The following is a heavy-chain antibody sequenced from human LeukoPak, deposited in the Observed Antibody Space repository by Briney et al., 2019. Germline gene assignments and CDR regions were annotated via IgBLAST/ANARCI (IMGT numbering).Heavy chain of an antibody. CDR1: GFTFSSYA. Sequence: GGSLRLSCAASGFTFSSYAMSWVRQAPGKGLEWVSAISGSGGSTYYADSVKGRFTISRDNSKNTLYLQMNSLRAEDTAVYYCAKAVVRRGVSPGPTAPNYWGQGTLVTVSS. D-gene: IGHD3-10*01. CDR2: ISGSGGST. V-gene: IGHV3-23*01. CDR3: AKAVVRRGVSPGPTAPNY. J-gene: IGHJ4*02.